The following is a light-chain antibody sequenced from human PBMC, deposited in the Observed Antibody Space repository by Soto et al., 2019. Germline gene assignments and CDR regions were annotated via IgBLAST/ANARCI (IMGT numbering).Light chain of an antibody. J-gene: IGLJ2*01. CDR3: SSYAGSNNLV. CDR1: SSDVGGYND. CDR2: EVS. V-gene: IGLV2-8*01. Sequence: QSALTQPPSASGSPGQSVTISCTGTSSDVGGYNDVSWYQQHPGKAPKLMIYEVSKRPSGVPDRFSGSKSGNTASLTVCGLQAEDEADYYCSSYAGSNNLVFGGGTKLTVL.